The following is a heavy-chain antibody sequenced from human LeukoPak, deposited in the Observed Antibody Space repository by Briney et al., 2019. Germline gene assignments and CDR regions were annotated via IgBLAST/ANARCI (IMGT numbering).Heavy chain of an antibody. CDR2: ISAYNGNT. J-gene: IGHJ4*02. CDR3: AKAPDYYDSSGCSDY. Sequence: ASVKVSCKASGGTFSSYAISWVRQAPGQGLEWMGWISAYNGNTNYAQKLQGRVTMTTDTSTSTAYMELRSLRSDDTAVYYCAKAPDYYDSSGCSDYWGQGTLVTVSS. CDR1: GGTFSSYA. D-gene: IGHD3-22*01. V-gene: IGHV1-18*01.